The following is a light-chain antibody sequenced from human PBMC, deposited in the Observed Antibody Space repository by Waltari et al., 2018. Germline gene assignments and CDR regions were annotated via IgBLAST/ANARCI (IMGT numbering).Light chain of an antibody. CDR3: QQGNSFPPT. CDR2: SAS. V-gene: IGKV1-12*01. CDR1: QGISNW. J-gene: IGKJ1*01. Sequence: DIQMTQSPSSVSASVGDRVTITCRASQGISNWLAWYQQKPGKAPKLLIYSASILQTGVPSRFSGSVSGTDFTLTISNLQPEDFATYFCQQGNSFPPTFGQGTKVEVK.